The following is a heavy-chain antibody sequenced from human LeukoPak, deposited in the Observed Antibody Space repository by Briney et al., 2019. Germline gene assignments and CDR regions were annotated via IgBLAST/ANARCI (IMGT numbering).Heavy chain of an antibody. CDR1: GGSISSYY. V-gene: IGHV4-59*01. CDR3: ARAAKHDSSGYPDY. Sequence: SETLSLTCTVSGGSISSYYWSWIRQPPGKGLEWIGYIYYSGSTNYNPSLKSRVTISVDTSKNQFSLKLSSVTAADTAVYYRARAAKHDSSGYPDYWGQGTLVTVSS. J-gene: IGHJ4*02. CDR2: IYYSGST. D-gene: IGHD3-22*01.